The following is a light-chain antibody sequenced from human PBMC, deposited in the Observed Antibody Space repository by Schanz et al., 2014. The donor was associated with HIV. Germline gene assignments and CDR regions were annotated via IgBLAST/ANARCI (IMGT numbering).Light chain of an antibody. Sequence: DIQMTQSPSTLSASIGDRVTITCRASQNISSRLAWYQQKLGKAPKLLIYKASSLGDGVPSSFSGSGSGTEFTLTISSLQPDDFATYYCQQYNSYSPVTFGQGTKLEVK. V-gene: IGKV1-5*03. CDR3: QQYNSYSPVT. CDR2: KAS. J-gene: IGKJ2*01. CDR1: QNISSR.